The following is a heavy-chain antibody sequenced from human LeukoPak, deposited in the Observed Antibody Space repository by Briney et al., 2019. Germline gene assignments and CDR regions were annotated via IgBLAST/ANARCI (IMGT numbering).Heavy chain of an antibody. CDR2: INPNSGGT. D-gene: IGHD2-2*01. CDR3: AREGYCSSTSCYEDWFDP. Sequence: GASVKVSCKASGYTFTGYYMHWVRQAPGQGLEWMGWINPNSGGTNYAQKFQGRVTMTRDTSISTAYMELSRLRPDDTAVYYCAREGYCSSTSCYEDWFDPWGQGTLVTVSS. CDR1: GYTFTGYY. J-gene: IGHJ5*02. V-gene: IGHV1-2*02.